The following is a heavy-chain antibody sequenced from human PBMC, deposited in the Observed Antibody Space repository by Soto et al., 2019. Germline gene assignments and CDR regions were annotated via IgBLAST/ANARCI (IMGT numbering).Heavy chain of an antibody. J-gene: IGHJ6*03. D-gene: IGHD6-6*01. Sequence: QLQLQESGPGLVKPSETLSLTCTVSGGSISSSSYYWGWIRQPPGKGLEWIGSIYYSGSTYYNPSLKRRVTISVDTSKNQFSLKLSSVTAADTAVYYCATRIVPDYYYYYMDVWGKGTTVTVSS. CDR2: IYYSGST. V-gene: IGHV4-39*01. CDR1: GGSISSSSYY. CDR3: ATRIVPDYYYYYMDV.